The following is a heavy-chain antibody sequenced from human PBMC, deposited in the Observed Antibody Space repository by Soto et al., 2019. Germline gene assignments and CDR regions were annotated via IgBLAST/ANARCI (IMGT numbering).Heavy chain of an antibody. J-gene: IGHJ4*02. CDR1: GYTFTGYY. CDR3: EPEEAETATRFIDY. Sequence: ASVKVSCKASGYTFTGYYIHWVRQAPGQGLEWMGWTSPSSLATNYAQRFQGRVTMSRDRATSTVYMELSRLRSEDTAVYYCEPEEAETATRFIDYWGQGTVVTVSS. V-gene: IGHV1-2*02. CDR2: TSPSSLAT. D-gene: IGHD5-18*01.